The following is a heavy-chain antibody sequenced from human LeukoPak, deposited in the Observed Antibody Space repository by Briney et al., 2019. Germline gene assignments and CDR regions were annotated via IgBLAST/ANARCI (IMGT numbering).Heavy chain of an antibody. CDR3: ARGHFQGTMGPHYYMDV. V-gene: IGHV1-8*01. CDR2: MNPNSGNT. D-gene: IGHD3-10*01. Sequence: ASVKVSCKASGYTFTSYDINWVRQATGQGPEWMGWMNPNSGNTGYAQKFQGRVTMTRNTSISTAYMELSSLRSEDTAVYYCARGHFQGTMGPHYYMDVWGKGTTVTVSS. J-gene: IGHJ6*03. CDR1: GYTFTSYD.